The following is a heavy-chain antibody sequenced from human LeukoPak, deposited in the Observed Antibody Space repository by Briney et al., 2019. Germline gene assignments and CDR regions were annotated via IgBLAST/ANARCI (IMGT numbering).Heavy chain of an antibody. V-gene: IGHV3-66*01. D-gene: IGHD3-10*01. CDR2: IDDDFTT. CDR3: ATHELNEAFDI. Sequence: GGSLRLSCTASGFTFSGTSMNWVRQAPGPGLEWVSLIDDDFTTKYADSVKGRFTISRDNSKSTLYLQMISLRAEDTALYYCATHELNEAFDIWGQGTMVTVSS. J-gene: IGHJ3*02. CDR1: GFTFSGTS.